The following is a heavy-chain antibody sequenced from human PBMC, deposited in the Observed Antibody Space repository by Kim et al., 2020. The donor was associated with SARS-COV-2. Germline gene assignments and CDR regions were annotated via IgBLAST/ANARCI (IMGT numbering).Heavy chain of an antibody. V-gene: IGHV3-33*01. Sequence: GSNTTYADSVKSRFAITRDKSKNALYLEMNSRRAEDKAVYYCAREAAAFDYWGQGTLVTVSS. CDR2: GSNT. CDR3: AREAAAFDY. J-gene: IGHJ4*02. D-gene: IGHD6-13*01.